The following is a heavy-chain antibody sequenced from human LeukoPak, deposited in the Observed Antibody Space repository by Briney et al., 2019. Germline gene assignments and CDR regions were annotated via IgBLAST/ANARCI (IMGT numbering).Heavy chain of an antibody. CDR3: ASQPSGHYYYYYMDV. D-gene: IGHD3-10*01. J-gene: IGHJ6*03. CDR2: IIPIFGTA. CDR1: GGTFSSYA. Sequence: GASVKVSCKASGGTFSSYAISWVRQAPGQGLEWMGGIIPIFGTANYAQKFQGRVTITTDESTSTAYMELSSLRFEDTAVYYCASQPSGHYYYYYMDVWGKGTTVTVSS. V-gene: IGHV1-69*05.